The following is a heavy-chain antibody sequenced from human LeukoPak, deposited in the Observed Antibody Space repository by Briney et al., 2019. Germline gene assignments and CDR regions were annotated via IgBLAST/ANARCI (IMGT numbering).Heavy chain of an antibody. J-gene: IGHJ4*02. CDR3: ARGDEVIAYFDY. CDR2: ISSSSSYI. CDR1: GFTFRSYS. D-gene: IGHD3-16*02. Sequence: PGGSLRLSCPASGFTFRSYSMNWVRQAPGKGLEWVSSISSSSSYIYYADSVKGRFTISRDNAKNSLYLQVNSLRAEDTAVYYCARGDEVIAYFDYWGQGTLVTVSS. V-gene: IGHV3-21*01.